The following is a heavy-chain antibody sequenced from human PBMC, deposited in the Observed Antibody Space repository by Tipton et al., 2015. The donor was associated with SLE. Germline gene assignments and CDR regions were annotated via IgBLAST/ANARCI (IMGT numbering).Heavy chain of an antibody. CDR2: ISHSGST. V-gene: IGHV4-34*01. Sequence: TLSLTCAVYGGSFSGYYWSWVRQPPGKGLEWIGDISHSGSTNYNPSLKSRVTISVDTSKNQFSLKVTSVTAADTALYYCARIYASGNSFDYWGQGTLVTVSS. D-gene: IGHD3-10*01. CDR3: ARIYASGNSFDY. CDR1: GGSFSGYY. J-gene: IGHJ4*02.